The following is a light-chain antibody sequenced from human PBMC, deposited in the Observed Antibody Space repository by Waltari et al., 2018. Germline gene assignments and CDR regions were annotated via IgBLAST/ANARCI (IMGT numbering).Light chain of an antibody. Sequence: EIVLTQSPAPLSLTPGERATLSCRASQSLCSYLALYQQKPGQAPRLLIFDASQRATGIPARFSGSGSGTDFTLTISRLEHEDFAIYYWQQRGHWLTFGGGTKVEIK. CDR1: QSLCSY. CDR2: DAS. J-gene: IGKJ4*01. V-gene: IGKV3-11*01. CDR3: QQRGHWLT.